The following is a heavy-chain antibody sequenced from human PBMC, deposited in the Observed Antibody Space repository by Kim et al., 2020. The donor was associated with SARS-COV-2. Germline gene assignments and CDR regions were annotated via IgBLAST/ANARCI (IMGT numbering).Heavy chain of an antibody. J-gene: IGHJ6*02. CDR2: IIPIFGTA. Sequence: SVKVSCKASGGTFSSYAISWVRQAPGQGLEWMGGIIPIFGTANYAQKFQGRVTITADESTSTAYMELSSLRSEDTAVYYCARDISSKRYFDWLLRRYYYYGMDVWGQETTVTVSS. CDR3: ARDISSKRYFDWLLRRYYYYGMDV. CDR1: GGTFSSYA. V-gene: IGHV1-69*13. D-gene: IGHD3-9*01.